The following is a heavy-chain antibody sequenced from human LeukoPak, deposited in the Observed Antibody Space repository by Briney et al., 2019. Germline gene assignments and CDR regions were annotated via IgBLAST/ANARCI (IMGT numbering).Heavy chain of an antibody. D-gene: IGHD3-16*01. CDR2: INHSGST. Sequence: SKTLSLTCAVYGGSFSGYYWSWIRQPPGKGLEWIGEINHSGSTNYNPSLKSRVTISVDTSKNQFSLKLSSVTAADTAVYYCARHVRGGSYFNYWGQGTLVTVSS. J-gene: IGHJ4*02. CDR1: GGSFSGYY. V-gene: IGHV4-34*01. CDR3: ARHVRGGSYFNY.